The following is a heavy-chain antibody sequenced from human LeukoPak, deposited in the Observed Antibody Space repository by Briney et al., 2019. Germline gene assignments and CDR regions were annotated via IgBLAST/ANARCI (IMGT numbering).Heavy chain of an antibody. CDR2: INQDGYEK. CDR1: GFTFSSHW. J-gene: IGHJ3*02. D-gene: IGHD6-13*01. Sequence: GGSLRLSCAASGFTFSSHWMSWVRQAPGKGLECVANINQDGYEKYYVDSVKGRFTVSRDNAKNSLYLQMNSLRAEDTAVYYCARDSEYSSSFAFDIWGPGTVVTVSS. V-gene: IGHV3-7*01. CDR3: ARDSEYSSSFAFDI.